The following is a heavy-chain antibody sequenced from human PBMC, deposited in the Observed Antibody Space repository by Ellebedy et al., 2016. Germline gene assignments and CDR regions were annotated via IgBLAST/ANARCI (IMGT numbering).Heavy chain of an antibody. J-gene: IGHJ6*02. CDR3: ARQSVGPTYGMDI. Sequence: GESLKISXKASGYGFTTYWIGWVRQMPGKGLEWMGIIYPGDSDTRYSPSFQGQVTISADKSISTAYLQWSSLKASDTAMYYCARQSVGPTYGMDIWGQGTTVTVSS. V-gene: IGHV5-51*01. D-gene: IGHD2-15*01. CDR2: IYPGDSDT. CDR1: GYGFTTYW.